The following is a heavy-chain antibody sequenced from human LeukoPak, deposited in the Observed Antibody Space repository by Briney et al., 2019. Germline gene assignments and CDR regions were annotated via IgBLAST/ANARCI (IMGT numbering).Heavy chain of an antibody. Sequence: SGPTLVKPTQTLTLTCTFSGFSLSTSGVGVGWIRQPPGKALEWLALIYWNDDKRYSPSLKSRLTITKDTSKNQVVLTMTNMDPVDTATYYCAHRRDPITIFGVVSRFDPWGQGTLVTVSS. CDR2: IYWNDDK. CDR1: GFSLSTSGVG. D-gene: IGHD3-3*01. CDR3: AHRRDPITIFGVVSRFDP. V-gene: IGHV2-5*01. J-gene: IGHJ5*02.